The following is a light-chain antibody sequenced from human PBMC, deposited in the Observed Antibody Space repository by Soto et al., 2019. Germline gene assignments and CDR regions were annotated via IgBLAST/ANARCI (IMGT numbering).Light chain of an antibody. Sequence: QSVLTPPPSVSGAPGQRVTISCTGSSSNIGAGYDVHWYQQLPGTAPKLLIYGNSNRPSGVPDRFSGSNSGTSASLAITGLQAEDEADYYCQSYDSALSALYVFGTGTKLTVL. CDR3: QSYDSALSALYV. CDR1: SSNIGAGYD. V-gene: IGLV1-40*01. J-gene: IGLJ1*01. CDR2: GNS.